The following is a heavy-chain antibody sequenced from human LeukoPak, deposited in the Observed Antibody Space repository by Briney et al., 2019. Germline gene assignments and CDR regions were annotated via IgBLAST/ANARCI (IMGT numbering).Heavy chain of an antibody. J-gene: IGHJ6*03. D-gene: IGHD6-19*01. CDR2: IKQDGSEK. CDR3: ARDRPQQWLVRGQRGYYYYMDV. CDR1: GFTFSSYW. Sequence: GGSLRLSCAASGFTFSSYWMTSVRQAPGMGLEWVANIKQDGSEKYYVDSVKGRFTISRDIAKNSLYLQMNSLGAEDTAVYYCARDRPQQWLVRGQRGYYYYMDVWGKGTTVTISS. V-gene: IGHV3-7*01.